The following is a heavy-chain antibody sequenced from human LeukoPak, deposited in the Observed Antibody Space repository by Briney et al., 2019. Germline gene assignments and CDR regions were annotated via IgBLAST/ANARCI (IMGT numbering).Heavy chain of an antibody. CDR1: GDSISTYY. CDR2: FHNSVTS. V-gene: IGHV4-59*01. J-gene: IGHJ4*02. Sequence: NPSETLSLTCSISGDSISTYYWSWIRQPPGKGLEWIGYFHNSVTSTYNPSLKSRVTISADTSKNQFSLKLNSLTTADTAVYYCTRGAGWLIDYWGQGILVTVSS. D-gene: IGHD3-16*01. CDR3: TRGAGWLIDY.